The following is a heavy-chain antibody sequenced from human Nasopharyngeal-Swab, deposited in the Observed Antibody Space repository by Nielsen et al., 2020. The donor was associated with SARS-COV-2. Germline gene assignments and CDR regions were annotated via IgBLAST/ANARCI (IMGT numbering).Heavy chain of an antibody. CDR3: ARDCKDSRGHYFDY. CDR2: IYSRGST. D-gene: IGHD3-22*01. J-gene: IGHJ4*02. Sequence: WIRQPPGKGLEWIGYIYSRGSTSSHPSLKSRVTISVDTSKNQFSLKLSSVTAADTAVYYCARDCKDSRGHYFDYWGQGTLVTVSS. V-gene: IGHV4-31*02.